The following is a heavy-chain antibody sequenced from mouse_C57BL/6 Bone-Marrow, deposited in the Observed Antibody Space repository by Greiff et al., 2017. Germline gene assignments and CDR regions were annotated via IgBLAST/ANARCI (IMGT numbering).Heavy chain of an antibody. D-gene: IGHD1-1*01. CDR2: ISSGGSYT. Sequence: EVKVVESGGDLVKPGGSLKLSCAASGYTFSSYGMSWVRQTPDKRLEWVATISSGGSYTYYPDSVKGQFTISSDNAKNTLYLQMSSLKSEDTAMYYCARRPLYCSIGGFDYWGQGTTLTVSS. CDR1: GYTFSSYG. J-gene: IGHJ2*01. CDR3: ARRPLYCSIGGFDY. V-gene: IGHV5-6*02.